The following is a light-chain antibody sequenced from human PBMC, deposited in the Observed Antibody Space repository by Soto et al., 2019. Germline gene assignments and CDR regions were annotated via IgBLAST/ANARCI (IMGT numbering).Light chain of an antibody. CDR3: QQYGGSPPYT. CDR1: QSLSSSY. Sequence: EIVLTQSPGTLSLSPGERATLSCRASQSLSSSYLAWYQQKPGQAPRLLIYGASSRATGIPDRFSGSRSGTGFTLTISRLEQEDFSVYYCQQYGGSPPYTFGQGTKVEIK. J-gene: IGKJ2*01. V-gene: IGKV3-20*01. CDR2: GAS.